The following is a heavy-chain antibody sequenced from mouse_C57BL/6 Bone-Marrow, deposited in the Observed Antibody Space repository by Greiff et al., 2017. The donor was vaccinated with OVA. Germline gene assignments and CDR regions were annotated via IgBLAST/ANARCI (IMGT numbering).Heavy chain of an antibody. J-gene: IGHJ2*01. CDR3: ARPAQATYFDY. D-gene: IGHD3-2*02. CDR1: GYTFTSYG. CDR2: IYPRSGNT. Sequence: QVHVKQSGAELARPGASVKLSCKASGYTFTSYGISWVKQRTGQGLEWIGEIYPRSGNTYYNEKFKGKATLTADKSSSTAYMELRILTSEDSAVYFCARPAQATYFDYWGQGTTLTVSS. V-gene: IGHV1-81*01.